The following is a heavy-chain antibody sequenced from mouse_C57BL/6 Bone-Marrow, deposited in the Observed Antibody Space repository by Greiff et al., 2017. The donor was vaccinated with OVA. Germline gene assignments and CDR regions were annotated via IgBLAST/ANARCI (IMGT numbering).Heavy chain of an antibody. CDR2: INPYNGGT. CDR1: GYTFTDYY. Sequence: VQLQQSGPVLVKPGASVKMSCKASGYTFTDYYMNWVKQSHGKSLEWIGVINPYNGGTSYNQKFKGKATLTVDKSSSTAYMELNSLTSEDSAVYYCARSHPYGSSDYWGQGTTLTVSS. CDR3: ARSHPYGSSDY. J-gene: IGHJ2*01. V-gene: IGHV1-19*01. D-gene: IGHD1-1*01.